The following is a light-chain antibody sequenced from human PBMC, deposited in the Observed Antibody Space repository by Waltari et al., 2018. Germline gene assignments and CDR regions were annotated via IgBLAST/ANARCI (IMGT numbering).Light chain of an antibody. J-gene: IGKJ1*01. V-gene: IGKV4-1*01. Sequence: DIVMTQSPDSLAVSLGERATIDCKSSQSVFYRSDNKNYLAWYQHKPGQPPKLLFYWAYTRESGVPYRFSASGSGTDFTLTINNLQAEDVAVYYCQQYYRSRTFGQGTKVEIK. CDR3: QQYYRSRT. CDR2: WAY. CDR1: QSVFYRSDNKNY.